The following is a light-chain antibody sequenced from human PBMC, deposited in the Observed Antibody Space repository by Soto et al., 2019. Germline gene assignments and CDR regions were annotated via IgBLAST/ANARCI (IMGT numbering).Light chain of an antibody. V-gene: IGKV1-39*01. J-gene: IGKJ4*01. CDR1: QSISSY. CDR2: AAS. Sequence: DIQMTQSPSSLSASVGDRVTITCRASQSISSYLNWYQQKPGKAPKLLIYAASSLQSGVPSRFSGSGSGTDFTLTISSLQPEDFATYYCQQSSSTPATFGGGTKVDIK. CDR3: QQSSSTPAT.